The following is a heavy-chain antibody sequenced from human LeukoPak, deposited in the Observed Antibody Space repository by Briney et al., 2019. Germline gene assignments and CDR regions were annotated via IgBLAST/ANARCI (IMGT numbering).Heavy chain of an antibody. Sequence: GGSLRLSCAASGFPFSSYSMNWVRQAPGKGLEWVSYISASGSNIYYLDAVKGRFTVSRDNAMNSLFPQMNRPRAEDTAIYYCVRVKGTYFDFWGQGTLVTVSS. CDR3: VRVKGTYFDF. J-gene: IGHJ4*02. CDR1: GFPFSSYS. V-gene: IGHV3-48*01. CDR2: ISASGSNI. D-gene: IGHD1-1*01.